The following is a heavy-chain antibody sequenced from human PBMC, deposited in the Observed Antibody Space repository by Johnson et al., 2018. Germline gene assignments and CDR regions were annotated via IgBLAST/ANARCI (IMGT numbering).Heavy chain of an antibody. CDR3: APIVYGSNSYDY. J-gene: IGHJ4*02. V-gene: IGHV4-59*02. CDR1: GGSASSYY. D-gene: IGHD4-23*01. Sequence: QVQLQESGPGLVKPSETRSLTCTVSGGSASSYYWSWIRQPPGKGLEHLGYFFYTGPTNYNPPLKSRLTMSIDTSKNQFSLRLSSVTTADTAMYYCAPIVYGSNSYDYWGQGTLVTVSS. CDR2: FFYTGPT.